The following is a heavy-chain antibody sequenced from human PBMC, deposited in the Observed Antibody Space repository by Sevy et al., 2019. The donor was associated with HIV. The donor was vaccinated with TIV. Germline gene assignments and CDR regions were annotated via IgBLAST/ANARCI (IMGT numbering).Heavy chain of an antibody. CDR2: ICYDGSNK. CDR1: GFTFSYYG. CDR3: AKDTRDCSGGTCYSAPLYNWFDP. J-gene: IGHJ5*02. Sequence: GGSLRLSCVASGFTFSYYGMHWVRQAPGKGLEWVAVICYDGSNKYYADSVKGRFTISRDNSKNTLYLQMNSLRAEDTAVYYCAKDTRDCSGGTCYSAPLYNWFDPWGQGTLVTVSS. D-gene: IGHD2-15*01. V-gene: IGHV3-33*03.